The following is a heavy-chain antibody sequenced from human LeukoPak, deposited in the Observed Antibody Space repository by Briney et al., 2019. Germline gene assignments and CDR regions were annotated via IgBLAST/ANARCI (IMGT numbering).Heavy chain of an antibody. CDR2: ISYSGDKT. CDR1: GFTFSSYA. V-gene: IGHV3-23*01. D-gene: IGHD6-19*01. CDR3: ARSSGWWSLDY. Sequence: GGSLRLSCAASGFTFSSYAMTWVRQAPGKGLEWVSGISYSGDKTYYADSVKGRFTISRDNSKNTLFLQMNSLRAEDTAVYYCARSSGWWSLDYWGQGTLVTVSS. J-gene: IGHJ4*02.